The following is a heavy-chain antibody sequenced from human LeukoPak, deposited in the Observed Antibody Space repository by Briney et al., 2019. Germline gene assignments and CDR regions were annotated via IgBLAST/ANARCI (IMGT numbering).Heavy chain of an antibody. CDR2: IIPIFGTA. V-gene: IGHV1-69*05. D-gene: IGHD3-22*01. CDR3: ARGYDYYDSGGYYSYYYYYYGMDV. J-gene: IGHJ6*02. CDR1: GGTFSSYA. Sequence: GASVKVSCKASGGTFSSYAISWVRQAPGQGLEWMGGIIPIFGTANYAQKFQGRVTMTRDTSTSTVYMELSSLRSEDTAVYYCARGYDYYDSGGYYSYYYYYYGMDVWGQGTTVTVSS.